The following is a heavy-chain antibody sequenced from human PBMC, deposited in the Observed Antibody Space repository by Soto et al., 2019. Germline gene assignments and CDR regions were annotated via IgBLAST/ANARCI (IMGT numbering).Heavy chain of an antibody. D-gene: IGHD3-10*01. CDR3: TIDSNDASENHYNRY. CDR1: GFTFTNAW. CDR2: IKSKTDGGTT. V-gene: IGHV3-15*01. Sequence: EVQLVESGGGLVKPGGSLRLSCAASGFTFTNAWMSWVRQAPGKGLEWVGRIKSKTDGGTTDYAAPVKGRFTISRDDSKNTLYLQMNSLKTEDTAVYYCTIDSNDASENHYNRYWGRGTLVTVSS. J-gene: IGHJ4*02.